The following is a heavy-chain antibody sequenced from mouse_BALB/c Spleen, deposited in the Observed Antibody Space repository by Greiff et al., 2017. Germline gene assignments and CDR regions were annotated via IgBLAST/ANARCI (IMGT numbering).Heavy chain of an antibody. V-gene: IGHV5-4*02. D-gene: IGHD6-1*01. Sequence: EVKLVESGGGLVQPGGSRKLSCAASGFTFSDYYMYWVRQTPEKRLEWVATISDGGSYTYYPDSVKGRFTISRDNAKNNLYLQMSSLKSEDTAMYYCARGALAPSYAMDYWGQGTSVTVSS. CDR3: ARGALAPSYAMDY. CDR2: ISDGGSYT. CDR1: GFTFSDYY. J-gene: IGHJ4*01.